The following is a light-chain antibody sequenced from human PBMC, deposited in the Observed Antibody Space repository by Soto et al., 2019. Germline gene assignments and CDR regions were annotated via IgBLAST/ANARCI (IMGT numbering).Light chain of an antibody. J-gene: IGKJ3*01. CDR2: GAS. CDR1: QDVSRY. CDR3: QQLQRTPFT. Sequence: QLTQAPSSLSASVGDRVTITCRASQDVSRYLAWYQQKAGKAPKLLIYGASTLQSGVPSRFSGFGSGTEFTLTISSLQPEDFATYHGQQLQRTPFTCGPGTTVDV. V-gene: IGKV1-9*01.